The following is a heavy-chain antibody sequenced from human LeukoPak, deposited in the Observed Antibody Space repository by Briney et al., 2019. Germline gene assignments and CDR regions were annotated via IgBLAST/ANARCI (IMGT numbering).Heavy chain of an antibody. D-gene: IGHD2-21*02. CDR2: IIPILGIA. V-gene: IGHV1-69*04. Sequence: ARVQEQEWMGRIIPILGIANYAQKFQGRVTITADKSTSTAYMELSSLRSEDTAVYYCARDHSAYCGGDCYPYYFDYWGQGTLVTVSS. CDR3: ARDHSAYCGGDCYPYYFDY. J-gene: IGHJ4*02.